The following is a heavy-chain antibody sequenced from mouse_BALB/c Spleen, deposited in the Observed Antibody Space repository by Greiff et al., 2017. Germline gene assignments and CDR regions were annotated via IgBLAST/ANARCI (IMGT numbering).Heavy chain of an antibody. CDR2: ISDGGSYT. J-gene: IGHJ3*01. D-gene: IGHD2-4*01. CDR1: GFTFSSYT. V-gene: IGHV5-6-4*01. CDR3: ARAIYYEYDASSWFAY. Sequence: VQLKESGGGLVKPGGSLKLSCAASGFTFSSYTMSWVRQTPEKRLEWVATISDGGSYTYYPDSVKGRFTISRDNAKNTLYLQMSSLKSEDTAMYYWARAIYYEYDASSWFAYWGQGTLVTVSA.